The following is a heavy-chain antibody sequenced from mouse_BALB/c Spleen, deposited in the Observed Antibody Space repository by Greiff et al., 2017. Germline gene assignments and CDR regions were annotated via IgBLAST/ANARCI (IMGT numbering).Heavy chain of an antibody. CDR2: IRSKSNNYAT. J-gene: IGHJ3*01. Sequence: EVKVVESGGGLVQPKGSLKLSCAASGFTFNTYAMNWVRQAPGKGLEWVARIRSKSNNYATYYTDSVKDMFTISRDDSQSMLYLQMNNLKTEDTAMYYCVSGPRGFAYWGQGTLVTVSA. CDR1: GFTFNTYA. CDR3: VSGPRGFAY. V-gene: IGHV10-1*02.